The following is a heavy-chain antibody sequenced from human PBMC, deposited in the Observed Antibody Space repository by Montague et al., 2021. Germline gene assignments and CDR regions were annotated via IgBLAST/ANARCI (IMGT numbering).Heavy chain of an antibody. Sequence: SETLSLTCTISGGSIRSYYWNWIRQPPGKGLEWIGYIYYSGSTNYNPSLKSRVNISLDTSNYQFSLNLRSVTAADTGVYYCARALAARWWFDPWGQGTLVTVSS. J-gene: IGHJ5*02. CDR1: GGSIRSYY. CDR3: ARALAARWWFDP. CDR2: IYYSGST. D-gene: IGHD6-6*01. V-gene: IGHV4-59*01.